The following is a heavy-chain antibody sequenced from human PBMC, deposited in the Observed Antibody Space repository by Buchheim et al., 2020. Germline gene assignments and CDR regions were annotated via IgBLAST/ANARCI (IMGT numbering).Heavy chain of an antibody. Sequence: QVQLVQSGAEVKKPGASVKVSCKASGYTFTSXYMHWVRQAPGQGLEWMGIIKPSGGSTSYAQKFQGRVXMTRDTSTSTVYMELSSLRSEDTAVYYCARDLESYNWNYLLPTFDYWGQGTL. CDR2: IKPSGGST. CDR3: ARDLESYNWNYLLPTFDY. D-gene: IGHD1-7*01. CDR1: GYTFTSXY. V-gene: IGHV1-46*01. J-gene: IGHJ4*02.